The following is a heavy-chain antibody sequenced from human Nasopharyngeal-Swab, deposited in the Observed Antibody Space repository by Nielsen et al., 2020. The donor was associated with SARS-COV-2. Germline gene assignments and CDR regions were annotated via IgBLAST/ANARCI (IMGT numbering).Heavy chain of an antibody. Sequence: TLSLTRAVYGGSFSGYYWSWIRQPPGKGLEWIGEINHSGSTNYNPSLKSRVTISVDTSKNQFSLKLSSVTAADTAVYYCAREVDTAMVTYGAFDYWGQGTLVTVSS. V-gene: IGHV4-34*01. CDR1: GGSFSGYY. CDR3: AREVDTAMVTYGAFDY. J-gene: IGHJ4*02. CDR2: INHSGST. D-gene: IGHD5-18*01.